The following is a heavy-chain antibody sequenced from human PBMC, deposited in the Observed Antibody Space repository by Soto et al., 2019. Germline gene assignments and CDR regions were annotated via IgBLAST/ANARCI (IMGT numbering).Heavy chain of an antibody. J-gene: IGHJ3*02. Sequence: GGSLRLSCAASGFTLSSYAMHWVRQAPGKGLEWVAVISYDGSNKYYADSVKGRFTISRDNSKNTLYLQMNSLRAEDTAVYYCARLEGYETPNDAFDIWGQGKMVTVSS. V-gene: IGHV3-30-3*01. CDR1: GFTLSSYA. CDR2: ISYDGSNK. CDR3: ARLEGYETPNDAFDI. D-gene: IGHD5-12*01.